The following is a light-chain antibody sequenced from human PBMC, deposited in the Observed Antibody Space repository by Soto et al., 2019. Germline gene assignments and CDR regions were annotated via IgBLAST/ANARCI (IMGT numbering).Light chain of an antibody. CDR2: YDS. CDR1: NIGSKS. J-gene: IGLJ2*01. CDR3: QVWDSSSDHVV. V-gene: IGLV3-21*04. Sequence: SYELTQPPSVSVAPGKKARITCGGNNIGSKSVHWYQQKPGQAPVLVIYYDSDRPSGLPERFSGSSAGNKATLTISRVEAWEEADYYSQVWDSSSDHVVFGGGTKHTVL.